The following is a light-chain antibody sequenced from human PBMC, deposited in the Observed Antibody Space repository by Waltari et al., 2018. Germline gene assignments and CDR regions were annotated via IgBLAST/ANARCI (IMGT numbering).Light chain of an antibody. CDR2: LNSDGSH. CDR1: TGHRDFA. J-gene: IGLJ2*01. CDR3: QTWGSGIVT. Sequence: QPVLTQSPSASASLGASVKLTCTLSTGHRDFAIAWHQQQPERGPRYLMTLNSDGSHTKGDEIPDRFSGSSSGAERYLTISSLQSEDEAAYYCQTWGSGIVTFGGGTQLTVL. V-gene: IGLV4-69*01.